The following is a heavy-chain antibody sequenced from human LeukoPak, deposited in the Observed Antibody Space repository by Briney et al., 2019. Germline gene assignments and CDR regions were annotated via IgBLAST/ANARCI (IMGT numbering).Heavy chain of an antibody. V-gene: IGHV3-48*01. Sequence: GGSLRLSCAASGFTFSSYSMNLVRQAPGKGLEWVSYISSSSSTIYYADSVKGRFTISRDNAKNSLYLQMNSLRAEDTAVYYCARDPSTMRDYDFWSGYYGFWFDPWGQGTLVTVSS. CDR1: GFTFSSYS. J-gene: IGHJ5*02. CDR2: ISSSSSTI. CDR3: ARDPSTMRDYDFWSGYYGFWFDP. D-gene: IGHD3-3*01.